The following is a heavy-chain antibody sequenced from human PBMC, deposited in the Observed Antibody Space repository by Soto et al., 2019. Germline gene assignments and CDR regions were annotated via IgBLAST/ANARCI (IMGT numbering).Heavy chain of an antibody. V-gene: IGHV5-51*01. Sequence: LKISCKGSGYSFTSYWIGWVRQMPGKGLEWMGIIYPGDSDTRYSPSFQGQVTISADKSISTAYLQWSSLKASDTAMYYCARATGTTNYYYYGMDVWGQGTTVTVSS. CDR2: IYPGDSDT. D-gene: IGHD1-7*01. CDR3: ARATGTTNYYYYGMDV. J-gene: IGHJ6*02. CDR1: GYSFTSYW.